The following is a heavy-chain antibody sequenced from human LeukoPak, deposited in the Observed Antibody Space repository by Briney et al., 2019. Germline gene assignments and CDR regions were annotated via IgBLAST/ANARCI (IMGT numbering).Heavy chain of an antibody. CDR3: AREKDYYDSSGYSPRAFDI. J-gene: IGHJ3*02. CDR2: IYYSGST. D-gene: IGHD3-22*01. Sequence: SETLSLTCTVSGGSISSYYWSWIRQPPGKVLEWIGYIYYSGSTNYNPSLKSRVTISVDTSKNQFSLKLSSVTAADTAVYYCAREKDYYDSSGYSPRAFDIWGQGTMVTVSS. V-gene: IGHV4-59*01. CDR1: GGSISSYY.